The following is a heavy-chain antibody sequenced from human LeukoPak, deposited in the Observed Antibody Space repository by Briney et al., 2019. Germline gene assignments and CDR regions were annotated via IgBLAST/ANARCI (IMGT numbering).Heavy chain of an antibody. V-gene: IGHV1-2*02. CDR3: ARVGAYGSGSYLVY. Sequence: GASVKVSCKASGYTFTGYYVHWVRQAPGQGLEWMGWVNPNSGVTNYARKFQGRVTMTRDTSISTAYMELSSLRSDDTAVYYCARVGAYGSGSYLVYWGQGSLVTVSS. J-gene: IGHJ4*02. CDR1: GYTFTGYY. D-gene: IGHD3-10*01. CDR2: VNPNSGVT.